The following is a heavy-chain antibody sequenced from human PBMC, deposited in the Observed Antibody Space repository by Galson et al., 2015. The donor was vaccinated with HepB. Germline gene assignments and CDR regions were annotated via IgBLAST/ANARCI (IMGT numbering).Heavy chain of an antibody. CDR2: ISWNSGSI. CDR1: GFTFDDYA. CDR3: AKDWGEEYYFDY. V-gene: IGHV3-9*01. J-gene: IGHJ4*02. D-gene: IGHD3-16*01. Sequence: SLRLSCAASGFTFDDYAMHWVRQAPGKGLEWASGISWNSGSIGYADSVKGRFTISRDNAKNSLYLQMNSLRAEDTALYYCAKDWGEEYYFDYWGQGTLVTVSS.